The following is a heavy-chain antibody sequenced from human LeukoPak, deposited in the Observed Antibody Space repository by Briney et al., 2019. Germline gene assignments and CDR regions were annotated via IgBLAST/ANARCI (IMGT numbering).Heavy chain of an antibody. CDR2: IYYSGST. V-gene: IGHV4-61*01. D-gene: IGHD2-15*01. J-gene: IGHJ6*02. CDR3: ARVLGGSYGMDV. Sequence: SETLSLTCTVSGGSVSSGSYYWSWIRQPPGKGLEWIGYIYYSGSTNYNPSLKSRVTISVDTSKNQFSLKLSSVTAADTAVYYCARVLGGSYGMDVWGQGTTVTVSS. CDR1: GGSVSSGSYY.